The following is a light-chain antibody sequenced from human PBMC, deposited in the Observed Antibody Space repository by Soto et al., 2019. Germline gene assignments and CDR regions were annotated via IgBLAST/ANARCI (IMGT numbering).Light chain of an antibody. Sequence: DIQMTQSPSTLSASVGDRVTITCRDSQSISSWLAWYQQKPGKAPKLLIYDASSLESGVPSRFSGSGSGTEFTLTISSLQPDDFATDYCQHYNSLYTVGQGTKLEIK. CDR1: QSISSW. CDR2: DAS. V-gene: IGKV1-5*01. J-gene: IGKJ2*01. CDR3: QHYNSLYT.